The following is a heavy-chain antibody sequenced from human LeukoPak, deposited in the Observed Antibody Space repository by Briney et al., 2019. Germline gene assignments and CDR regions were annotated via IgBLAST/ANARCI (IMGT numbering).Heavy chain of an antibody. CDR1: GFTFSGYW. V-gene: IGHV3-74*01. CDR3: ARKYSGYEVDY. D-gene: IGHD5-12*01. J-gene: IGHJ4*02. Sequence: PGGSLRLSCAASGFTFSGYWMHWVRQVPEKGLVLVSRIDNGGSGTTYADSVKGRFTVSRDNAKNTLYLQMNSLRAEDTAVYYCARKYSGYEVDYWGQGTLVTVSS. CDR2: IDNGGSGT.